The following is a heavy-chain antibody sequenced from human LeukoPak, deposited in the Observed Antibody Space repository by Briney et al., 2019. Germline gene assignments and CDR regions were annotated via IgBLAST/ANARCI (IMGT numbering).Heavy chain of an antibody. D-gene: IGHD5-18*01. CDR1: GFTFSSYS. CDR2: ISSSSSYI. J-gene: IGHJ4*02. V-gene: IGHV3-21*01. CDR3: ARDGQQLSPPEFDY. Sequence: GGSMRLSCEASGFTFSSYSMNWVRQAPGKGLEWVSSISSSSSYIYYADSVKGRFTISRDNAKNSLYLQMNSLRAEDTAVYYCARDGQQLSPPEFDYWGQGTLVTVSS.